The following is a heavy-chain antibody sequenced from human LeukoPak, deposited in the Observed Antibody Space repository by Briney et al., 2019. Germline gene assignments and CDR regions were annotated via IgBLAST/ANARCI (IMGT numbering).Heavy chain of an antibody. CDR3: ARPWVGA. CDR2: IYYSGST. CDR1: GGSITTNNSF. V-gene: IGHV4-39*01. D-gene: IGHD1-26*01. Sequence: SETLSLTCTVSGGSITTNNSFWGWIRQPPGKGLEWIGSIYYSGSTYYNPSLKSRVTISVDTSKNQFSLKLNSVTAADTAVYYCARPWVGAWGQGTMVTVSS. J-gene: IGHJ3*01.